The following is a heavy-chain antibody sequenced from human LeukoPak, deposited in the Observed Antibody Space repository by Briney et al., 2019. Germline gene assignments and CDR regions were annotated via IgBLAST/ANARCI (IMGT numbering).Heavy chain of an antibody. D-gene: IGHD3-22*01. CDR3: ARSDSSGYFTSENFDY. CDR2: ISSSSSTI. CDR1: GFTFSSYA. Sequence: GGSLRLSCAASGFTFSSYAMSWVRQAPGKGLEWVSYISSSSSTIYYADSVKGRFTISRDNAKNSLYLQMNSLRAEDTAVYYCARSDSSGYFTSENFDYWGQGTLVTVSS. V-gene: IGHV3-48*04. J-gene: IGHJ4*02.